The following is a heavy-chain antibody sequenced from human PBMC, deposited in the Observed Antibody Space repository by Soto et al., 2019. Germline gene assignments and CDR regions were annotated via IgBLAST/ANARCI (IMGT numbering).Heavy chain of an antibody. V-gene: IGHV4-59*08. D-gene: IGHD3-16*01. CDR2: MYYSGST. CDR1: GGSISGHY. CDR3: ARGPYYDLIWNYYYMDV. J-gene: IGHJ6*03. Sequence: QVQLQESGPGLVKPSETLSLSCSVSGGSISGHYWSWVRQTPGKGLEWCGYMYYSGSTNYNPSLKSRVTISVDTSKNHFSLRLTSVTAADTAVYYCARGPYYDLIWNYYYMDVWGKGTTVTVSS.